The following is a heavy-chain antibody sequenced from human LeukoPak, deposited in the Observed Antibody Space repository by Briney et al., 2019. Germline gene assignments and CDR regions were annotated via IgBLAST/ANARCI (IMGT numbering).Heavy chain of an antibody. V-gene: IGHV1-69*02. Sequence: SVKVSCEASGGTFSSYTISWVRQAPGQGLEWMGRIIPILGIANYAQKFQGRVTITADKSTSTAYMELSSLRSEDTALYYCATTGDMVRGVFDYWGQGTLVTVSS. D-gene: IGHD3-10*01. J-gene: IGHJ4*02. CDR2: IIPILGIA. CDR1: GGTFSSYT. CDR3: ATTGDMVRGVFDY.